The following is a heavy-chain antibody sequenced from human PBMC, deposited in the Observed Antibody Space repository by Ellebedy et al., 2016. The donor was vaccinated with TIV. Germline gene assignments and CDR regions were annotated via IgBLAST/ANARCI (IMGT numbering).Heavy chain of an antibody. Sequence: SETLSLTCTVSGGSISSYYWSWIRQPPGKGLEWIGYIYYSGSTNYNPSLKSRVTISVDTSKNQFSLKLSSVTAADTAVYYCARGFGEPYYYYGMDVWGQGTTVTVSS. CDR2: IYYSGST. J-gene: IGHJ6*02. CDR1: GGSISSYY. V-gene: IGHV4-59*01. D-gene: IGHD3-10*01. CDR3: ARGFGEPYYYYGMDV.